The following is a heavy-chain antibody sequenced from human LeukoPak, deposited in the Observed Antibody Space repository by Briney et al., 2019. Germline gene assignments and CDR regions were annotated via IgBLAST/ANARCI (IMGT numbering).Heavy chain of an antibody. V-gene: IGHV3-7*01. CDR2: IKGDGNQK. J-gene: IGHJ4*02. Sequence: GGSLRLSCAASGFTFSNSWMNWVRQAPGKGLEWLANIKGDGNQKNYMDSVKGRFVISRDNAKNLLYLQMNSLKAEDTAVYYCMTNCGGDCWGQGTLVTVSP. CDR3: MTNCGGDC. D-gene: IGHD2-8*01. CDR1: GFTFSNSW.